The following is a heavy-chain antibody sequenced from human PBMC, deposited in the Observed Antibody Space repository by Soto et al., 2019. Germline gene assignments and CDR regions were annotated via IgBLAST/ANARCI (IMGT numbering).Heavy chain of an antibody. D-gene: IGHD6-13*01. CDR2: IYSGGST. CDR1: GFTVSSNY. V-gene: IGHV3-53*04. J-gene: IGHJ3*02. Sequence: GGSLRLSCAASGFTVSSNYMSWVRQAPGKGLEWVSVIYSGGSTYYADSVKGRFTISRHNSKNTLYLQMNSLRAEDTAVYYCAKVAPGIAAAPDAFDIWGQGTMVTVSS. CDR3: AKVAPGIAAAPDAFDI.